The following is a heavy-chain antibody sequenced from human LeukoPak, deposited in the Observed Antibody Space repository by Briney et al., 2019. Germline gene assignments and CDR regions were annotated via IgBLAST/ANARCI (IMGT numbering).Heavy chain of an antibody. CDR3: ASTGDFDY. V-gene: IGHV3-30-3*01. D-gene: IGHD3-10*01. Sequence: GGSLRLSCAASGFTFSSYAMHWVRQAPGKGLEWVAVISYDGSNKYYADSVKGRFTISRDNSKNTLCLQMNSLRAEDTAVYYCASTGDFDYWGQGTLVTVSS. CDR1: GFTFSSYA. CDR2: ISYDGSNK. J-gene: IGHJ4*02.